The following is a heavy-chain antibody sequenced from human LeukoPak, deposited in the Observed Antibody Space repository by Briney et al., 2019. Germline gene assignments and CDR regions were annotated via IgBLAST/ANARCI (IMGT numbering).Heavy chain of an antibody. V-gene: IGHV3-53*01. J-gene: IGHJ6*03. CDR1: GFTVSSSY. CDR3: ARDRELYYYYYMDV. D-gene: IGHD1-7*01. CDR2: IYSGGST. Sequence: PGGSLRLSCAASGFTVSSSYMSWVRQAPGKGLEWVSVIYSGGSTYYADSVKGRFTISRDNSKNTLYLQMNSLRAEDTAVYYCARDRELYYYYYMDVWGKGTTVTVSS.